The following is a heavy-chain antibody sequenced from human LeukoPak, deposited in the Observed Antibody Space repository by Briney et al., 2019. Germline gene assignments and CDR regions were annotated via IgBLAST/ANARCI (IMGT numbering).Heavy chain of an antibody. CDR1: GFTFSSYE. Sequence: GGSLRLSCAASGFTFSSYEMNWVRQAPGKGLEWVSYISSSGSTIYYADSVEGRFTISRDNAKNSLYLQMNSLRAEDTAVYYCARERGSYGDYGIYYYYMDVWGKGTTVTISS. CDR2: ISSSGSTI. V-gene: IGHV3-48*03. CDR3: ARERGSYGDYGIYYYYMDV. J-gene: IGHJ6*03. D-gene: IGHD4-17*01.